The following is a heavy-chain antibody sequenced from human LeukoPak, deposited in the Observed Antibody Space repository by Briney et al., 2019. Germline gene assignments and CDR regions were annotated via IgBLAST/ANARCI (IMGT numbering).Heavy chain of an antibody. Sequence: PGGSLRLSCAASGFTLSSYGISWVRQAPGKGLEWVGHIRRNYETAYGAPVKGRFTISREDSKNMAYLHMNSLRSEDTAFYFCARQTNSCHDYWGQGTLVTVSS. CDR3: ARQTNSCHDY. CDR1: GFTLSSYG. CDR2: IRRNYET. J-gene: IGHJ4*02. V-gene: IGHV3-73*01. D-gene: IGHD2-2*01.